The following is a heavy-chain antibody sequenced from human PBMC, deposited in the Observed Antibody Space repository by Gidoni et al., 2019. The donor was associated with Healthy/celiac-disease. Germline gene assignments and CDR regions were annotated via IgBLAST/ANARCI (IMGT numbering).Heavy chain of an antibody. Sequence: EVQLVESGGGLVQPGGSLRLSCAASGFPFSSYDMHWVRQATGKGLEWVSAIGTAGDTYYPGSVKGRFTISRENAKNSLYLQMNSLRAGDTAVYYCARASPMGSSGNLDYWGQGTLVTVSS. CDR3: ARASPMGSSGNLDY. J-gene: IGHJ4*02. D-gene: IGHD3-22*01. CDR1: GFPFSSYD. V-gene: IGHV3-13*01. CDR2: IGTAGDT.